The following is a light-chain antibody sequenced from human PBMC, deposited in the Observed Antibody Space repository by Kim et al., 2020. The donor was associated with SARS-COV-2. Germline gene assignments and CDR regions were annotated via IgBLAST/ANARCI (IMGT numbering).Light chain of an antibody. CDR1: QDISSW. CDR2: AAS. Sequence: DIQMTQSPSSVSASVGDRVTITCRASQDISSWLAWYQQKPGKAPKLLISAASSLQSGVPSRFSGSGSGTDFTLTISSLQPEDFASYYCQRTESFPRGIGAGTTVYI. J-gene: IGKJ4*01. CDR3: QRTESFPRG. V-gene: IGKV1-12*01.